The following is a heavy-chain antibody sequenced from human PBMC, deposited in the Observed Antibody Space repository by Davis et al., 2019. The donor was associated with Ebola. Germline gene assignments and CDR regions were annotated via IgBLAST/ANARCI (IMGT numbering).Heavy chain of an antibody. V-gene: IGHV1-8*01. D-gene: IGHD3-10*01. Sequence: ASVKVSCKASAYTFTSYDINWVRQATGQGLEWMGWMNPNSGNTGYAQKFQGRVTMTRDTSISTAYMELSRLRSEDTAVYYCARAPTWSQINYYCFDYWGQGTLVTVSS. CDR1: AYTFTSYD. CDR3: ARAPTWSQINYYCFDY. J-gene: IGHJ4*02. CDR2: MNPNSGNT.